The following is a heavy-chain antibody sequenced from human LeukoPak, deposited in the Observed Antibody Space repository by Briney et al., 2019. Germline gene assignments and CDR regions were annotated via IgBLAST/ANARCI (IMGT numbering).Heavy chain of an antibody. CDR1: GFTVSSNY. Sequence: GGSLRLSCAASGFTVSSNYMSWVRQAPGKGLEWVSVIYSGGSTYYADSVKGRFTISRDDSKNTLYLQMNSLKTEDTAVYYCTTEGGGSYSDYWGQGTLVTVSS. CDR2: IYSGGST. CDR3: TTEGGGSYSDY. D-gene: IGHD1-26*01. J-gene: IGHJ4*02. V-gene: IGHV3-66*01.